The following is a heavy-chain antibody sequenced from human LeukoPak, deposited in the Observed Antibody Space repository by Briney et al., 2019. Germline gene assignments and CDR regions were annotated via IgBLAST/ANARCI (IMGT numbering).Heavy chain of an antibody. CDR2: ISYDGSNT. D-gene: IGHD2-2*01. J-gene: IGHJ4*02. CDR3: ARDNEEIVVVPAAIDY. Sequence: PGRSLRLSCAASGFTFSSYAIHWVRQAPGKGLGWVAVISYDGSNTYYADSVKGRFTISRDNSKNTLYLQMNSLRAEDTAVYYCARDNEEIVVVPAAIDYWGQGTLVTVSS. V-gene: IGHV3-30*04. CDR1: GFTFSSYA.